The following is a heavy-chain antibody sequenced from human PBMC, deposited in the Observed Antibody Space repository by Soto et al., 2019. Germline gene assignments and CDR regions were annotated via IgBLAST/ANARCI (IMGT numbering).Heavy chain of an antibody. CDR3: AKDHVDRAHYSYYYTDV. D-gene: IGHD2-21*01. CDR2: LSYDGHNN. Sequence: GGSLRLSCAASGFTFSDYAFHWVRQAPVMGLEWVAVLSYDGHNNYYADSVKGRVTVSRDNLKNTLNLQLNTLRPEDTAVYYCAKDHVDRAHYSYYYTDVWGKGTTVTVSS. V-gene: IGHV3-30-3*01. J-gene: IGHJ6*03. CDR1: GFTFSDYA.